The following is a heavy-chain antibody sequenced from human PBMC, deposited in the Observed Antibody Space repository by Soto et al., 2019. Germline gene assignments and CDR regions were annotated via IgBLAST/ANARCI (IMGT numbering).Heavy chain of an antibody. Sequence: PGGSLRLSCAASGFTFSNAWMNWVRQAPGKGLEWVGRIRSKAYGGTTEYAASLKGRFTISRDDSKSIAYLQMNSLKTEDTAVYYCTSDGAAAGTYWFDSWGQGTLVTVSS. CDR1: GFTFSNAW. CDR2: IRSKAYGGTT. D-gene: IGHD6-13*01. CDR3: TSDGAAAGTYWFDS. V-gene: IGHV3-15*07. J-gene: IGHJ5*01.